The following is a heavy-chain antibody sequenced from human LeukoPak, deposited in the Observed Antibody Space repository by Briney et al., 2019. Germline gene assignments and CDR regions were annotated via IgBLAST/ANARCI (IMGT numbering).Heavy chain of an antibody. CDR3: ARAVREYSYGYV. V-gene: IGHV1-69*04. D-gene: IGHD5-18*01. CDR1: GGTFSSYA. Sequence: SVKVSCKASGGTFSSYAISWVRQAPGQGLEWMGRIIPILGIANYAQKFQGRVTITADKSTSTAYMELSSLRSEDTAVYYCARAVREYSYGYVWGQGTTVTVSS. J-gene: IGHJ6*02. CDR2: IIPILGIA.